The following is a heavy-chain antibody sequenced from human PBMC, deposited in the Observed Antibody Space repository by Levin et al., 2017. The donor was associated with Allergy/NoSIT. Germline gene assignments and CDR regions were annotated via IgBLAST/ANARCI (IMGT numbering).Heavy chain of an antibody. Sequence: GGSLRLSCTASGFTFGDYAMSWFRQAPGKGLEWVGFIRSKAYGGTTEYAASVKGRFTISRDDSKSIAYLQMNSLKTEDTAVYYCTREGDLYQGHMIVVVMSPFDYWGQGTLVTVSS. V-gene: IGHV3-49*03. CDR1: GFTFGDYA. D-gene: IGHD3-22*01. J-gene: IGHJ4*02. CDR2: IRSKAYGGTT. CDR3: TREGDLYQGHMIVVVMSPFDY.